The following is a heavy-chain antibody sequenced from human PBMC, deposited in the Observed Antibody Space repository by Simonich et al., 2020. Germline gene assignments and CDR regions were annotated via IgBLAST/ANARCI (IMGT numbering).Heavy chain of an antibody. CDR3: ARVGYSNYYYYGMDV. J-gene: IGHJ6*02. CDR2: IYHRGST. CDR1: GYSISSGYY. V-gene: IGHV4-38-2*01. D-gene: IGHD6-13*01. Sequence: QVQLQESGPGLVKPSETLSLTCAVSGYSISSGYYWGWIRQPPGKGLEWIGSIYHRGSTYYNPSLKGRGTISVDTAKNQFSLKRSSVTGADTAVYYCARVGYSNYYYYGMDVWGQGTTVTVSS.